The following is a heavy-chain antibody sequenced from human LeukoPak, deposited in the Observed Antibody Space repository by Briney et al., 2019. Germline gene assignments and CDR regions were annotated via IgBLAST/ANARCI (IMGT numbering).Heavy chain of an antibody. CDR1: GFTVSNYY. CDR2: IYSGGDT. Sequence: GGSLRLSCAASGFTVSNYYMSWVRQAPGKGLEWVSVIYSGGDTYYADSVKGRFTISRDNSKNTLYLQMNNLRAEDTAVYYCAKGPDYYDSSGYPDWGQGTLVTVSS. CDR3: AKGPDYYDSSGYPD. D-gene: IGHD3-22*01. V-gene: IGHV3-66*01. J-gene: IGHJ4*02.